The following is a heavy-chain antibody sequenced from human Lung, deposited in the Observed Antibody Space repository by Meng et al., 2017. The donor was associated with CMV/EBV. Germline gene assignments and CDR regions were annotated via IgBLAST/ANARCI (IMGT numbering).Heavy chain of an antibody. Sequence: GGSLRLXXAASGFSIRDYFLTWVRRAPGKGLEWVSLIDTIGSTEYADSVKGRFTISRDISKNTLYLQVSSLRAEDTAVYYCARNERDTAGNYYAGVDVWGRGXTVTVSS. CDR2: IDTIGST. CDR1: GFSIRDYF. V-gene: IGHV3-53*01. D-gene: IGHD5-18*01. J-gene: IGHJ6*02. CDR3: ARNERDTAGNYYAGVDV.